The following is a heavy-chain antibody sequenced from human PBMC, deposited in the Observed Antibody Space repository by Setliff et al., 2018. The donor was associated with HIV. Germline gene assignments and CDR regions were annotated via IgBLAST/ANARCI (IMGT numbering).Heavy chain of an antibody. CDR2: IYHSGST. V-gene: IGHV4-4*02. CDR1: GGSISIGNW. Sequence: SETLSLTCAVSGGSISIGNWWSWVRQPPGKGLEWIGEIYHSGSTDYNPSLKSRVTMSIDTSKNQFSLKLSSMTAADTALYYCAREVDNPRDAFDIWAQGTMVTVSS. J-gene: IGHJ3*02. CDR3: AREVDNPRDAFDI.